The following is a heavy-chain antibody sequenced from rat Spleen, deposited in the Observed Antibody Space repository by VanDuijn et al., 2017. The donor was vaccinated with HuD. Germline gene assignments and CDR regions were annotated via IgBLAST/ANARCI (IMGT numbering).Heavy chain of an antibody. V-gene: IGHV5-25*01. Sequence: EVQLVESGGGLVQPGRSLKLTCVASGITFTNYWMTWVRQAPTKGLEWVTSISTGGGNAYYRDSVKGRFTISRDNAKSTLYLQMDSLRSEDTATYYCSGDYGGLVDYWGQGVMVTVSS. CDR2: ISTGGGNA. CDR1: GITFTNYW. CDR3: SGDYGGLVDY. J-gene: IGHJ2*01. D-gene: IGHD1-11*01.